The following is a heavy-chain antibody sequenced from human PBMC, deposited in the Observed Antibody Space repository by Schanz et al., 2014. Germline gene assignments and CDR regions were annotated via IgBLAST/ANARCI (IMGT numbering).Heavy chain of an antibody. D-gene: IGHD4-4*01. CDR2: ISYNGAGT. J-gene: IGHJ3*02. V-gene: IGHV3-23*04. CDR1: GFTFSDYA. CDR3: AKDRWRATVMVDAFDI. Sequence: EVQLVDSGGGLVQPGGSLRLSCAASGFTFSDYAMSWVRQAPGKGLEWVSVISYNGAGTDYADSVKGRFTISRDNSKNTVHLQMNSLRAEDTAVYFCAKDRWRATVMVDAFDIWGQGTKVTVSS.